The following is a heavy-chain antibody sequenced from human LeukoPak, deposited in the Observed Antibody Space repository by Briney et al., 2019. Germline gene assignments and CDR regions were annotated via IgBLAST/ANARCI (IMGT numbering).Heavy chain of an antibody. CDR3: ARDQSWSSGYFDY. V-gene: IGHV3-23*01. CDR1: GFTFSSDA. D-gene: IGHD6-19*01. CDR2: ISGSGGST. Sequence: GGSLRLSCAASGFTFSSDAMSWVRQAPGKGLEWVSAISGSGGSTYYADSVKGRFTISRDNSKNTLYLQMNSLRAEDTAVYYCARDQSWSSGYFDYWGQGTLVTVSS. J-gene: IGHJ4*02.